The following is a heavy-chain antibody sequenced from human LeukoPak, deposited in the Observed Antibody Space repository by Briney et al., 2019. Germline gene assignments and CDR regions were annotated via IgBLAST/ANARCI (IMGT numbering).Heavy chain of an antibody. Sequence: GGSLRLSCTASGFTFSVYAMIWVRQAPEKGLEWVSGISGSGGSTYYADPVKGRFTISRDNSKNTLYLQMNSLRAEDTAVYYCAKVWSADFWSGYFTWFDPWGQGTLVTVSS. D-gene: IGHD3-3*01. CDR1: GFTFSVYA. J-gene: IGHJ5*02. CDR2: ISGSGGST. CDR3: AKVWSADFWSGYFTWFDP. V-gene: IGHV3-23*01.